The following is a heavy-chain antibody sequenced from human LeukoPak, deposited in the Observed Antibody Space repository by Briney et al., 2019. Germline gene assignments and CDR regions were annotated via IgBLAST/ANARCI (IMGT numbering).Heavy chain of an antibody. D-gene: IGHD3-3*01. CDR1: GGSISSSSYY. CDR2: IYYSGST. V-gene: IGHV4-39*07. Sequence: PSETLSLTCTVSGGSISSSSYYWGWPRQPPGKGLEWVGSIYYSGSTYYNPSLKSRVTISVDTSKNQFSLKLSSVTAADTAVYYCARAQRSYYDFWSGYYPDPYYYYYYMDVWGKGTTVTVSS. CDR3: ARAQRSYYDFWSGYYPDPYYYYYYMDV. J-gene: IGHJ6*03.